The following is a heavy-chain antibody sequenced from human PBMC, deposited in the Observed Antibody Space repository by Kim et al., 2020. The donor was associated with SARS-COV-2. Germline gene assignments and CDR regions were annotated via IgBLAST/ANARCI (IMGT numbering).Heavy chain of an antibody. Sequence: ASVKVSCKASGYTFKTYSIHWLRQAPGQTLEWMGWVNAANDQTKYSQKFQGRITISRVTSANKAYMELRSLTTKDTALYYCVRDKNPTLYDYWGQGTLV. CDR2: VNAANDQT. J-gene: IGHJ4*02. CDR1: GYTFKTYS. CDR3: VRDKNPTLYDY. D-gene: IGHD3-9*01. V-gene: IGHV1-3*01.